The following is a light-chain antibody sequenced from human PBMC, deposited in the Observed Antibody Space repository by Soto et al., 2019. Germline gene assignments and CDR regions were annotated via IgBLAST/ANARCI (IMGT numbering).Light chain of an antibody. J-gene: IGKJ4*01. V-gene: IGKV1-39*01. CDR3: QQRFSLPLT. Sequence: DIQMTQSPSSLSASVGDRITITCRAGQSISTYLNWYQHKPGKAPRLLIYGASTLQDGVPPRFSGSRSGTDFTLTIDNLQPEDFETYSCQQRFSLPLTFGGGTKIEIK. CDR2: GAS. CDR1: QSISTY.